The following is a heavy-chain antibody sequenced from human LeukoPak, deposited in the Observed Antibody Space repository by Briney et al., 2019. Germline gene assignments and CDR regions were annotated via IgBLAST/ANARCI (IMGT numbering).Heavy chain of an antibody. D-gene: IGHD1-26*01. J-gene: IGHJ4*02. Sequence: PGRSLRLSCAASGFTFSGFAMHWVRQAPGKGLEWVTVISYDGTNKYYADSVKGRFTISRDNSKNTLYLQMNSLRAEDTARYFCAKESLSPATDGFDYWGQGALVTVSS. V-gene: IGHV3-30-3*01. CDR1: GFTFSGFA. CDR2: ISYDGTNK. CDR3: AKESLSPATDGFDY.